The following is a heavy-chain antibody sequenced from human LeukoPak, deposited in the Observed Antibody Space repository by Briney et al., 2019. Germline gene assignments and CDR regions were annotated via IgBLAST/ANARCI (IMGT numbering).Heavy chain of an antibody. CDR2: IYYSGST. V-gene: IGHV4-61*01. J-gene: IGHJ4*02. CDR3: ARVGRYNWNYPWYFDY. D-gene: IGHD1-7*01. CDR1: GGSVSSGSYY. Sequence: SETLSLTCTVSGGSVSSGSYYWSWIRQPPGKGLEWIGYIYYSGSTNYNPSLKSRVTISVDTSKNQFSLKLSSVTAADTAVYYCARVGRYNWNYPWYFDYWGQGTLVPVSS.